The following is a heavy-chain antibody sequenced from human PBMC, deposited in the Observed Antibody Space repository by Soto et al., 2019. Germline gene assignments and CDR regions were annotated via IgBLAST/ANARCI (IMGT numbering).Heavy chain of an antibody. CDR1: GGSFSGYY. J-gene: IGHJ5*02. CDR2: INHSGST. D-gene: IGHD3-3*01. V-gene: IGHV4-34*01. Sequence: QVQLQQWGAGLLKPSETLSLTCAVYGGSFSGYYWSWIRQPPGKGLEWIGEINHSGSTNYNPSLKSRVTISVDTSKNQFARKLSSVTAADTAVYYCASGRRSGTIFGVVIPHPLNPWGQGTLVTVSS. CDR3: ASGRRSGTIFGVVIPHPLNP.